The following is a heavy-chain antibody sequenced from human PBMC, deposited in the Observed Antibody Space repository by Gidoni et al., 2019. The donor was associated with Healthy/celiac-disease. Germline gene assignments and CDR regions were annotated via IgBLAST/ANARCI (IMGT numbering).Heavy chain of an antibody. V-gene: IGHV1-18*01. CDR3: ARGKYDFWSGYYTVWFDP. CDR2: ISAYNGNT. D-gene: IGHD3-3*01. Sequence: QVQLVQSGAEVKKPGASVKVSCKASGYPFTRFGISWVRQAPGQGLEWMGWISAYNGNTNYAQKLQGRVTMTTDTSTSTAYMELRSLRSDDTAVYYCARGKYDFWSGYYTVWFDPWGQGTLVTVSS. J-gene: IGHJ5*02. CDR1: GYPFTRFG.